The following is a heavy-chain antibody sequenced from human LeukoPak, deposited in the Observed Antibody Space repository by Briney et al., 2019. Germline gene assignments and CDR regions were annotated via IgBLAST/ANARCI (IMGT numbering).Heavy chain of an antibody. V-gene: IGHV1-18*01. D-gene: IGHD3-22*01. J-gene: IGHJ4*02. CDR3: ARSDPYDSSGYYYY. CDR1: GYTFTSYG. Sequence: GASVKVSCKASGYTFTSYGISWVRQAPGQGLEWMGWISAYNGNTNYAQKLQGRVTMTRDTSISTAYMELSRLRSDDTAVYYCARSDPYDSSGYYYYWGQGTLVTVSS. CDR2: ISAYNGNT.